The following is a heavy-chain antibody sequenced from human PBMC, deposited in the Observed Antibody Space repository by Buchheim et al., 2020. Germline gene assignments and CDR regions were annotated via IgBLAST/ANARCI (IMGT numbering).Heavy chain of an antibody. Sequence: QVQLQESGPGLVKPSETLSLTCTVSGGSISSYYWSWIRQPPGKGLEWIAYIYYTGSANYNPSLKSRVTISVAMSKTQFSLKLTSVTAADTAVYYCARDNVATYDYWGQGTL. CDR1: GGSISSYY. CDR2: IYYTGSA. V-gene: IGHV4-59*13. J-gene: IGHJ4*02. D-gene: IGHD5-12*01. CDR3: ARDNVATYDY.